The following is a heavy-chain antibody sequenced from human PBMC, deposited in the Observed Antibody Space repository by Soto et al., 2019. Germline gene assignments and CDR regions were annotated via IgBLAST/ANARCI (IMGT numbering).Heavy chain of an antibody. D-gene: IGHD1-20*01. CDR3: ARGTRALITSFFAY. J-gene: IGHJ4*02. CDR2: IFPNGNT. V-gene: IGHV4-4*07. Sequence: PSETLSLTCTVSRGYVNTFHWSWVRQPAGKGLEWIGRIFPNGNTDYRPSLKSRVNLSLDKSKNQISLNLTSVTAADMAVYYCARGTRALITSFFAYWGQGLPVT. CDR1: RGYVNTFH.